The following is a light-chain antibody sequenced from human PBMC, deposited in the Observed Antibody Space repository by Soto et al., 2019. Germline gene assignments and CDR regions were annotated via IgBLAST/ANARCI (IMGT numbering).Light chain of an antibody. CDR1: QSVGRW. J-gene: IGKJ4*01. CDR2: KAC. Sequence: DIHMTQFPSTLSASVGDRVTNTRRTSQSVGRWVVWDQQIPEKSPKELIYKACRLESRVPSKFSGSGSGTEFTLTISSLQPDHFATYYCQQYNSSPLTFGGGTKVDIK. CDR3: QQYNSSPLT. V-gene: IGKV1-5*03.